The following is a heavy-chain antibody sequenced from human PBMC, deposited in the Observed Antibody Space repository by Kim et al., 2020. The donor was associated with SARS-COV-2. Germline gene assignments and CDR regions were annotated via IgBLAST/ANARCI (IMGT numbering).Heavy chain of an antibody. CDR1: GFTFSTYS. CDR3: ASFSTSAAASSGY. V-gene: IGHV3-21*01. J-gene: IGHJ4*02. D-gene: IGHD6-13*01. Sequence: GGSLRLSYAASGFTFSTYSMNWVRQAPGKGLEWVSSVSGSSAYIYYADSVRGRFTISRDNAKNSLYLQMNSLRAEDTAVYYCASFSTSAAASSGYWGQGT. CDR2: VSGSSAYI.